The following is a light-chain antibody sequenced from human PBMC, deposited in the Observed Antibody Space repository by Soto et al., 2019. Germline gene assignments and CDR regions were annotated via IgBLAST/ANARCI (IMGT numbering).Light chain of an antibody. CDR1: QGIRND. CDR3: LQDYNYTRT. CDR2: AAS. Sequence: AIQMTQYPSSLSASVGDRVTITCRASQGIRNDLGWYQQKQGKAPKLLIYAASSLHSGVPSRLRGSGYGTDFTLTISSLQPEDFATYYCLQDYNYTRTFGQGTKVDIK. J-gene: IGKJ1*01. V-gene: IGKV1-6*02.